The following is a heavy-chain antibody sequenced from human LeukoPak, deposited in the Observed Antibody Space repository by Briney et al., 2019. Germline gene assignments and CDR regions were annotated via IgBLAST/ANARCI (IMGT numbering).Heavy chain of an antibody. V-gene: IGHV4-31*03. D-gene: IGHD3-22*01. CDR2: IYYSGST. CDR1: GGSISSGGYY. J-gene: IGHJ4*02. CDR3: ARSYYYDSSSRGYFDY. Sequence: PSETLSLTCTVSGGSISSGGYYWSWVRQHPGKGLEWIGYIYYSGSTYYNPSLKSRVTISVDTSKNQFSLKPSSVTAADTAVYYCARSYYYDSSSRGYFDYWGQGTLVTVSS.